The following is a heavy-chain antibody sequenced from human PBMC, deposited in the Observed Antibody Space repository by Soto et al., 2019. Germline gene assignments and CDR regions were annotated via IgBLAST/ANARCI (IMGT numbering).Heavy chain of an antibody. CDR3: AKDRSTPPTAPRFDP. V-gene: IGHV3-23*01. J-gene: IGHJ5*02. Sequence: PGGSLRLSCVASGFTFSSSAVSWVRQAPGKGLEWVSVISGSGGSTNYADSVKGRFTISRDNSKNTLYLQMSNLRAEDTAVYYCAKDRSTPPTAPRFDPWGQGTLVTVSS. CDR1: GFTFSSSA. CDR2: ISGSGGST.